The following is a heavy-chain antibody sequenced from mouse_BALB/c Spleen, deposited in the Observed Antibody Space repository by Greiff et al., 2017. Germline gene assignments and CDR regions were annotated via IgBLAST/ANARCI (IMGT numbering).Heavy chain of an antibody. CDR2: IDPANGNT. J-gene: IGHJ2*01. V-gene: IGHV14-3*02. Sequence: EVQLVESGAELVKPGASVKLSCTASGFNIKDTYMHWVKQRPEQGLEWIGRIDPANGNTKYDPKFQGKATITADTSSNTAYLQLSSLTSEDTAVYYCSTNITPYYLDYWGQGTTVTVSS. CDR1: GFNIKDTY. CDR3: STNITPYYLDY. D-gene: IGHD1-1*01.